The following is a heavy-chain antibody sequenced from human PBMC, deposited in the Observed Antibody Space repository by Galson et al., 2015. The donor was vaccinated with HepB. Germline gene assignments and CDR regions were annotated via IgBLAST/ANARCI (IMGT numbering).Heavy chain of an antibody. V-gene: IGHV1-2*02. CDR3: ARLDSSWYPRQNFDY. CDR2: INPNSGGT. J-gene: IGHJ4*02. D-gene: IGHD6-13*01. CDR1: GYIFTGYY. Sequence: SVKVSCKASGYIFTGYYMHWVRQAPGQGLEWMGWINPNSGGTNYAQKFQGRVTMTRDTSISTAYMELSRLRSDDTAVYYCARLDSSWYPRQNFDYWGQGTLVTVSS.